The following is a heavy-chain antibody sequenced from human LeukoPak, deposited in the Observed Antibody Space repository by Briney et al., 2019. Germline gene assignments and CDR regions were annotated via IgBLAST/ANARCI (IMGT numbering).Heavy chain of an antibody. V-gene: IGHV4-59*05. Sequence: SETLSLTCTVSGGSISSYYWSWIRQPAGKGLEWIGSIYYTGNTYYNASLKSRVTISIDTSKNQISLRLTSVTATDTAMYYCARQTGSGLFTLPGGQGTLVTVSS. D-gene: IGHD3/OR15-3a*01. J-gene: IGHJ4*02. CDR3: ARQTGSGLFTLP. CDR1: GGSISSYY. CDR2: IYYTGNT.